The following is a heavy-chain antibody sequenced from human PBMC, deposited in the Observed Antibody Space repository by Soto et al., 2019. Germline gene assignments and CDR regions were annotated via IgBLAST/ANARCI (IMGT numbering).Heavy chain of an antibody. V-gene: IGHV3-23*01. CDR1: GFICSSYD. D-gene: IGHD2-8*02. CDR2: ILVDGRT. J-gene: IGHJ3*02. CDR3: AKATATGGGAFDI. Sequence: PEGSLRLSCAASGFICSSYDMSWVRQAPGKGLEWVSTILVDGRTFYVDSVKGRFTISRDSSQNTVYLQMNSLTAGDTALYYCAKATATGGGAFDICGQGTMVTVSS.